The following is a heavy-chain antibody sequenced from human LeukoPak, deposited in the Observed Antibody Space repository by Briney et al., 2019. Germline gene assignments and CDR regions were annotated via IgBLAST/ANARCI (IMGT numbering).Heavy chain of an antibody. V-gene: IGHV4-59*11. CDR1: GGSISSHY. Sequence: MPSETLSLTCTVSGGSISSHYWSWIRQPPGKGLEWIGYIYYSGSTNYNPSLKSRVTISVDTSKNQFSLKLSSVTAADTAVYYCARVPPPVAAAGTPWFDPWGQGTLVTLSS. CDR3: ARVPPPVAAAGTPWFDP. J-gene: IGHJ5*02. D-gene: IGHD6-13*01. CDR2: IYYSGST.